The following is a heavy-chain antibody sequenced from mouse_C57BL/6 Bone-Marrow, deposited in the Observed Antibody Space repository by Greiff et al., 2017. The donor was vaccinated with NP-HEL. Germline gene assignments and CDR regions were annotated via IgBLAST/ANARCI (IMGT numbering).Heavy chain of an antibody. V-gene: IGHV5-2*01. CDR2: INSDGGST. CDR1: EYEFPSHD. CDR3: ARHEDYYGSDNAMDY. J-gene: IGHJ4*01. D-gene: IGHD1-1*01. Sequence: EVHLVESGGGLVQPGESLKLSCESNEYEFPSHDMSWVRKTPEKRLELVAAINSDGGSTYYPDTMERRFIISRDNTKKTLYLQMSSLRSEDTALYYCARHEDYYGSDNAMDYWGQGTSVTVSS.